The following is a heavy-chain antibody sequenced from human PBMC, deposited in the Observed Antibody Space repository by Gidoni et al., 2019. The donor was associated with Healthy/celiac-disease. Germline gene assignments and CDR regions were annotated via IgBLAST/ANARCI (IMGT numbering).Heavy chain of an antibody. Sequence: QVQLVESGGGVVQPGRSLRLSCAASGFPFSSSAMHWVRQAPGKGLEWVAVISYDGSNKYYADSVKGRFTISRDNSKNTLYLQMNSLRAEDTAVYYCARDRITIFGVVGNYMDVWGKGTTVTVSS. J-gene: IGHJ6*03. V-gene: IGHV3-30-3*01. CDR3: ARDRITIFGVVGNYMDV. CDR1: GFPFSSSA. D-gene: IGHD3-3*01. CDR2: ISYDGSNK.